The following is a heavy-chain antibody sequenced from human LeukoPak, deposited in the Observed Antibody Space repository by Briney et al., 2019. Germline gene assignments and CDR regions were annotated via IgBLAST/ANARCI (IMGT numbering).Heavy chain of an antibody. Sequence: GGSLRLSCAASGFTFSSYSMNWVRQAPGKGLEWVSSISSSSCIYYADSVKGRFTISRDNAKNSLYLQMNSLRAEDTAVYYCARGPGWRQNYYGMDVWGQGTTVTVSS. V-gene: IGHV3-21*01. J-gene: IGHJ6*02. CDR2: ISSSSCI. D-gene: IGHD6-19*01. CDR3: ARGPGWRQNYYGMDV. CDR1: GFTFSSYS.